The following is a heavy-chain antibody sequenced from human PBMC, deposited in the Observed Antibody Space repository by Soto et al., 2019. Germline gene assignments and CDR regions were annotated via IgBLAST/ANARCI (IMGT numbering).Heavy chain of an antibody. Sequence: SVNVSCKASGGTFSIYGFSWVRQAPGQGPEWIGGIIPILTTPNYAQKFQGRVTIVADESTTPVYMELSSLKFEDTAVYYCATSVGIAPTGEDGMDVWGQGTSVTVSS. CDR3: ATSVGIAPTGEDGMDV. J-gene: IGHJ6*02. CDR1: GGTFSIYG. CDR2: IIPILTTP. D-gene: IGHD2-8*02. V-gene: IGHV1-69*13.